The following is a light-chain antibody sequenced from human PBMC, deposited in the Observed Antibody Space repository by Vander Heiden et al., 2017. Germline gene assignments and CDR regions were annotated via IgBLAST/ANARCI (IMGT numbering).Light chain of an antibody. Sequence: QSALPQPASVSGSPGQSITISCPGTSSDVGGYNYVSWYQQHPGKAPKLMTHDVSNRPSGVSNRFSGSKSGNTASLTISGLQAEDEADYYCSSYTSSSTLVFGGGTKLTVL. CDR3: SSYTSSSTLV. CDR2: DVS. J-gene: IGLJ3*02. V-gene: IGLV2-14*03. CDR1: SSDVGGYNY.